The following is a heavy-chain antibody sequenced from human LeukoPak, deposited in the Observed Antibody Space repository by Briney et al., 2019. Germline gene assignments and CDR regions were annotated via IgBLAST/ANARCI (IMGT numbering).Heavy chain of an antibody. CDR3: AKESYSGYDHYFDY. CDR1: GFTFSSYG. D-gene: IGHD5-12*01. J-gene: IGHJ4*02. V-gene: IGHV3-30*18. CDR2: ISYDGSNK. Sequence: AGGSLRLSCAAPGFTFSSYGMHWVRQAPGKGLEWVAVISYDGSNKYYADSVKGRFTISRDNSKNTLYLQMNSLRAEDTAVYYCAKESYSGYDHYFDYWGQGTLVTVSS.